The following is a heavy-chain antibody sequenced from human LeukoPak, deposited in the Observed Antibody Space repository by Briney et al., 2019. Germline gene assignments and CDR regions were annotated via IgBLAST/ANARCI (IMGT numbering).Heavy chain of an antibody. CDR3: AVHHYSYYYMDV. CDR1: GFTFSSYA. J-gene: IGHJ6*03. CDR2: ISGSGGST. Sequence: PGGSLRLSCAASGFTFSSYAMSWVRQAPGKGLEWVSAISGSGGSTYYADSVKGRFTISRDNSKNTLYLQMNSLRAEDTAVYYCAVHHYSYYYMDVWGKGTTVTVSS. V-gene: IGHV3-23*01.